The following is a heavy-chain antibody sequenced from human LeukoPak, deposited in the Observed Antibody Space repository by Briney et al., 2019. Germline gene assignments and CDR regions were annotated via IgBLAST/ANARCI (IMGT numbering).Heavy chain of an antibody. V-gene: IGHV3-73*01. D-gene: IGHD3-3*01. Sequence: GGSLTLSCAASGFTFRGSAMHWFRQASRKGLALVDRIRSKANSYAPQYAASVKGRFTIFRDDSKNTAYLEMNSLKTEDTAVYYCTRNDDLWSCYSLTWGQGTLVTVSS. CDR3: TRNDDLWSCYSLT. CDR1: GFTFRGSA. CDR2: IRSKANSYAP. J-gene: IGHJ5*02.